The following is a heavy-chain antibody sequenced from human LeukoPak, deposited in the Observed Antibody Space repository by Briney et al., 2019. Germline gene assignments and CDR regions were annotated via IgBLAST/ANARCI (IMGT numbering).Heavy chain of an antibody. CDR2: IYPRGST. Sequence: PSQTLSLTCAVSGGSISSGSYSWSWIRQPPGKGLEWIGYIYPRGSTYYNPSLKSRVILSLDKSANQFSLNLSSVTAADTAVYYCARFSPRAMGNYLDFWGQGTLVTVST. CDR1: GGSISSGSYS. J-gene: IGHJ4*02. D-gene: IGHD7-27*01. V-gene: IGHV4-30-2*01. CDR3: ARFSPRAMGNYLDF.